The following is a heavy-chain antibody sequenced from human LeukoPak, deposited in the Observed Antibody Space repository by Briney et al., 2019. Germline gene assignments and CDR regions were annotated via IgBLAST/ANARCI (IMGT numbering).Heavy chain of an antibody. CDR3: ARVFGIVVVDFDY. D-gene: IGHD3-22*01. CDR2: INPNSGGT. CDR1: GYTFTGYY. V-gene: IGHV1-2*06. Sequence: ASVKVSCKASGYTFTGYYMHWVRQAPGQGLEWMGRINPNSGGTNYAQKFQGRVTMTRDTSISTAYMELSRLRSDDTAVYYFARVFGIVVVDFDYWGQGTLVTVSS. J-gene: IGHJ4*02.